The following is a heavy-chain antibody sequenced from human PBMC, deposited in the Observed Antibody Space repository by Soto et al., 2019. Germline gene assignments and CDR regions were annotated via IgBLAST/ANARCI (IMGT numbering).Heavy chain of an antibody. CDR3: ARAPGYYYAHFDY. CDR1: GDSIRSGDYY. CDR2: IYYSGST. V-gene: IGHV4-30-4*01. J-gene: IGHJ4*02. D-gene: IGHD3-22*01. Sequence: PSETLSLTCTVSGDSIRSGDYYWSWIRQPPGKCLEWIGYIYYSGSTYYNPSLKSRVTISVDTSKNQFSLKLSSVTAADTAVYYCARAPGYYYAHFDYWGQGTLVTVSS.